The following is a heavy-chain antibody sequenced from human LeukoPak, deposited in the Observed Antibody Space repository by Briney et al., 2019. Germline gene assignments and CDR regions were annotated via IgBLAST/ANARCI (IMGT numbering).Heavy chain of an antibody. Sequence: GGSLRLSCAASGFTFSSYWMNWVRQAPGKGLMWVSRINSDGSSTNYADSVKGRFTISRDNAKNTLYLQMSSLRAEDTAVYYCARAGRGLRYFDWLTYDYWGQGTLVTVSS. CDR2: INSDGSST. CDR3: ARAGRGLRYFDWLTYDY. J-gene: IGHJ4*02. D-gene: IGHD3-9*01. CDR1: GFTFSSYW. V-gene: IGHV3-74*01.